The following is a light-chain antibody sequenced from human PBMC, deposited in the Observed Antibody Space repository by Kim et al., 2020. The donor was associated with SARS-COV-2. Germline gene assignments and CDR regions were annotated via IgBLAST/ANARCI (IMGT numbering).Light chain of an antibody. CDR2: GKN. Sequence: SSELTQDPAVSVALGQTFRITCQGDSLRSYYATWNQQKPGQAPRLVIYGKNNRPSGIPDRFSGSSSGNTASLTITGTQAGDEADYYCNSRDSNDNVVFGGGTQLTVL. CDR3: NSRDSNDNVV. V-gene: IGLV3-19*01. CDR1: SLRSYY. J-gene: IGLJ2*01.